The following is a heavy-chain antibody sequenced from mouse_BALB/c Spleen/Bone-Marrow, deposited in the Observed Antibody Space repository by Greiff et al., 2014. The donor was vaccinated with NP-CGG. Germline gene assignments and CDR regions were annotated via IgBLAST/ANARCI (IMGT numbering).Heavy chain of an antibody. D-gene: IGHD2-10*02. CDR1: GYPFSSYW. V-gene: IGHV1-80*01. J-gene: IGHJ2*01. CDR2: IYPGDGET. Sequence: VQLQQSGAVLVRPGSSVKISCKASGYPFSSYWMNWVKQRPEQGLEWIGQIYPGDGETNYNGKFKGNATLTADKSSSTAYMQLISLTSEDSAVYFCARKYGDYWGQGTTLTVSS. CDR3: ARKYGDY.